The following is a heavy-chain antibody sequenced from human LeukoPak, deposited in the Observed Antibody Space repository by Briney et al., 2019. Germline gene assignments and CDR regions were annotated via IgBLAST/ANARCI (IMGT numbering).Heavy chain of an antibody. CDR1: GGSINSNTYF. J-gene: IGHJ4*02. D-gene: IGHD3-10*01. Sequence: SETLSLTCTVSGGSINSNTYFRGWIRQPPGKGLEWIGSIYYSGSTYYNPSLKSRVTISADTSKNQFSLKLSSVTAADTAVYYCARHDALYYYYGSGRVSYFDYWGQGTLVTVSS. V-gene: IGHV4-39*01. CDR3: ARHDALYYYYGSGRVSYFDY. CDR2: IYYSGST.